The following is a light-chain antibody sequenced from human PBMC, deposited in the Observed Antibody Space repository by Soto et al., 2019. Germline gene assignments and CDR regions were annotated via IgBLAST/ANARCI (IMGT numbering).Light chain of an antibody. CDR1: QPISNY. CDR3: QQTHAVPLT. V-gene: IGKV1-39*01. J-gene: IGKJ5*01. CDR2: GAS. Sequence: DVQMTQSPSSLSASVGDRVTITCRASQPISNYLNWYQQKAGEAPKVLIFGASSLQSGVPSKFSGSGYGTDFTLIINNLHPDDFATYYGQQTHAVPLTCGQGTRL.